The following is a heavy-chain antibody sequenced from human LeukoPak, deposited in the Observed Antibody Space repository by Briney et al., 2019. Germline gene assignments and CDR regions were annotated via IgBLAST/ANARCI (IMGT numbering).Heavy chain of an antibody. D-gene: IGHD3-9*01. V-gene: IGHV1-18*01. Sequence: ASLKVSCKTSGYTFTHYVISWVRQAPGQGLEWMGWTYNTYTHYAQTLRDRLTMTTDTSTSTSYMELRSLRSDDTAVYYCARALAQGGSFDLYYFDSWGQGSLVTVSS. CDR2: TYNTYT. CDR3: ARALAQGGSFDLYYFDS. CDR1: GYTFTHYV. J-gene: IGHJ4*02.